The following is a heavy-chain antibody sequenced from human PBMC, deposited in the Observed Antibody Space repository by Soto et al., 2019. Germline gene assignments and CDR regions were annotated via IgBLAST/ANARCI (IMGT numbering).Heavy chain of an antibody. Sequence: QVQLVQSGAEVKKPGASVKVSCKASGYTFTSYGISWVRQAPGQGLEWMGWISAYNGNTKYAQKLQGTVTMTTDTPTSTAYMELWILRSGDTAVYYCARDSPPVYYWGQGTLVTVSS. D-gene: IGHD3-16*01. CDR2: ISAYNGNT. CDR1: GYTFTSYG. V-gene: IGHV1-18*01. J-gene: IGHJ4*02. CDR3: ARDSPPVYY.